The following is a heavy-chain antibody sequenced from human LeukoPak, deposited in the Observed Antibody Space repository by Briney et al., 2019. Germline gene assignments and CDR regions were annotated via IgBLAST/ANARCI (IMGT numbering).Heavy chain of an antibody. D-gene: IGHD6-6*01. CDR1: GFTFSSYS. J-gene: IGHJ4*02. V-gene: IGHV3-21*01. CDR3: AGDYRKIAARREFDY. Sequence: TGGSLRLSCAASGFTFSSYSMNWVRQAPGKGLEWVSSISSSSSYIYYADSVKGRFTISRDNAKNSLYLQMNSLRAEDTAVYYCAGDYRKIAARREFDYWGQGTLVTVSS. CDR2: ISSSSSYI.